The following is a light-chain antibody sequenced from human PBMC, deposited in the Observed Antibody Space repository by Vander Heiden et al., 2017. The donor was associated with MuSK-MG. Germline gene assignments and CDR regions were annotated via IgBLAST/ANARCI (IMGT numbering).Light chain of an antibody. CDR1: ILGDKC. Sequence: SYELTQPPSVSVSPGQTASITCSGDILGDKCACWYEQKPGQFLVLVIYQETKRPPGIPEGFSGSNSGNTATLTISGTEAVDESYYYGQAWDGSVLFGGGTKLTVL. CDR3: QAWDGSVL. CDR2: QET. J-gene: IGLJ2*01. V-gene: IGLV3-1*01.